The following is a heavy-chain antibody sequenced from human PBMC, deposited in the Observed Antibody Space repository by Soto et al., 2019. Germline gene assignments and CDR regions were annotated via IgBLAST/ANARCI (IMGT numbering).Heavy chain of an antibody. Sequence: HVQLQESGPGLVKPSQTLSLTCTVSGGSISSGDYYWSWIRQPPGKGLEWIGYIYYSGSTYYNPSLKSRVTISVDTSKNQLSLKLSSVTAADTAVYYCARGGDILTGYDNVMGHRFDPWGQGTLVTVSS. D-gene: IGHD3-9*01. CDR3: ARGGDILTGYDNVMGHRFDP. V-gene: IGHV4-30-4*01. J-gene: IGHJ5*02. CDR1: GGSISSGDYY. CDR2: IYYSGST.